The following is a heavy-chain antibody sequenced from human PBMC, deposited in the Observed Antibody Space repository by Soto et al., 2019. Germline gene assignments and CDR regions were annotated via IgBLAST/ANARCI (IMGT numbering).Heavy chain of an antibody. CDR2: ISAYNGNT. Sequence: QVQLVQSGAEVKKPGASVKVSCKASGYTFTSYGISWVRQAPGQGLEWMGWISAYNGNTNYAQKLQGRVTMTTDTSTSAAYMELRSLGSDDTAVYYCARSSGKDYYGSGSYYTWFDPWGQGTLVTVSS. J-gene: IGHJ5*02. D-gene: IGHD3-10*01. V-gene: IGHV1-18*04. CDR3: ARSSGKDYYGSGSYYTWFDP. CDR1: GYTFTSYG.